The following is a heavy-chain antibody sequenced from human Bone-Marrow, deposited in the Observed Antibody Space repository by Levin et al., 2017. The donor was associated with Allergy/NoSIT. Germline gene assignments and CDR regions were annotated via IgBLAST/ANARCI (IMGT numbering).Heavy chain of an antibody. V-gene: IGHV3-73*01. Sequence: GESLKISCAASRFTFSGSAVHWVRQASGKGLEWVGRIRNKANTYATEYAASVKGRFSISRDDSKNTAYLQMNSLKTEDTAVYYCARVYGDYGDAFDLWGQGTMVIVSS. D-gene: IGHD4-17*01. J-gene: IGHJ3*01. CDR2: IRNKANTYAT. CDR1: RFTFSGSA. CDR3: ARVYGDYGDAFDL.